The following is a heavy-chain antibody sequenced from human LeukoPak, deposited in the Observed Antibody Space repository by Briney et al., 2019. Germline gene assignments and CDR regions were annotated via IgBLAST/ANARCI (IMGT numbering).Heavy chain of an antibody. CDR3: ARGVREKNRGFLLYEYFYMDV. V-gene: IGHV4-34*01. Sequence: SETLSLTCAVYGGSFSGYYWSWIRQPPGKGLEWIGEINHSGSTNYNPSLKSRVSISVDTSKNQFSLNLSSVTAAETAVYYCARGVREKNRGFLLYEYFYMDVWGEGTTVAIS. CDR2: INHSGST. J-gene: IGHJ6*03. CDR1: GGSFSGYY. D-gene: IGHD2/OR15-2a*01.